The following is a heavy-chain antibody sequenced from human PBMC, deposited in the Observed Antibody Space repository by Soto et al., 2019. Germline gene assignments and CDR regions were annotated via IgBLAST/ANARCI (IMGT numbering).Heavy chain of an antibody. V-gene: IGHV4-61*08. CDR1: GDSISTEGYY. CDR3: ARNYDPEGYFDY. Sequence: SETLSLTCSVSGDSISTEGYYWSWIRQHPGKGLEWIGYIYYSGSTNYNPSLKSRVTISVDTSKNQFSLKLSSVTAADTAVYYCARNYDPEGYFDYWGQGTLVTVSS. CDR2: IYYSGST. D-gene: IGHD3-22*01. J-gene: IGHJ4*02.